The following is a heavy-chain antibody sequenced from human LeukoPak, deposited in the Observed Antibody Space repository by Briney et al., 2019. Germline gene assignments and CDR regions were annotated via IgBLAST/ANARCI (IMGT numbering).Heavy chain of an antibody. Sequence: SGGSLRLSCAASRFTFSSYAMTWVRQAPGKGLEWVSGISGSGGSTYYADSVKGRFTVSRDNSNNTLYLQMNSLRAEDTAVYYCATPLVVNAFDIWGQGTMVTVSS. CDR1: RFTFSSYA. CDR3: ATPLVVNAFDI. V-gene: IGHV3-23*01. J-gene: IGHJ3*02. D-gene: IGHD2-15*01. CDR2: ISGSGGST.